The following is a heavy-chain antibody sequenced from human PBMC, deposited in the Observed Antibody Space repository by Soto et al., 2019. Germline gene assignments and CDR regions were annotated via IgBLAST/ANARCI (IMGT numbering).Heavy chain of an antibody. V-gene: IGHV3-72*01. CDR3: ANRGY. CDR1: GLTFSNYH. J-gene: IGHJ4*02. CDR2: ARNDPSARTT. Sequence: GGSLRLSCVASGLTFSNYHMDWVRQAPGKGLEWIGRARNDPSARTTDHAASVRGRFTTSRDTSKNTLYLQMNSLRAEDTAVYHCANRGYWGQGTLVTVSS. D-gene: IGHD2-15*01.